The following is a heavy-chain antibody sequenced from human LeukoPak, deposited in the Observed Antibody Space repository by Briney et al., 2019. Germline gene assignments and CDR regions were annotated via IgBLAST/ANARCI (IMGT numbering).Heavy chain of an antibody. J-gene: IGHJ6*03. CDR3: ASNVDTNNVLYYYMDV. CDR1: GYTFTGYY. CDR2: INPNSGGT. D-gene: IGHD5-18*01. V-gene: IGHV1-2*02. Sequence: GASVKVSCKASGYTFTGYYMHWVRQAPGQGLEWMGWINPNSGGTNYAQKFQGRVTMTRDTSISTAYMELSRLRSDDTAVYYCASNVDTNNVLYYYMDVWGKGTTVTVSS.